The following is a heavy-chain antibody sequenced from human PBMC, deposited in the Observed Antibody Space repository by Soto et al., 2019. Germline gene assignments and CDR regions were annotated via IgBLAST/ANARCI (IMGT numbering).Heavy chain of an antibody. V-gene: IGHV1-18*01. D-gene: IGHD2-8*01. Sequence: ASLKVSCKASGYTFNRYGISWVRQAPGQGLEWMGWISGYNGDTKYAQKFQGRVTMTVDTSTTTAYMELRSLTSDDRAVYYCAKNGQPPYYYYGMDVWGQGTTVNVSS. CDR2: ISGYNGDT. CDR3: AKNGQPPYYYYGMDV. J-gene: IGHJ6*02. CDR1: GYTFNRYG.